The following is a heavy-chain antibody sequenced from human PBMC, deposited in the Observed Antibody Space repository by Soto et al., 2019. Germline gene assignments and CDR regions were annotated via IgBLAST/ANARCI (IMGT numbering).Heavy chain of an antibody. CDR2: IYYSGST. CDR3: ARSYGSGSFLSDY. J-gene: IGHJ4*02. CDR1: GCSISSSSYY. V-gene: IGHV4-39*01. Sequence: QLQLQESGPGLVKPSETLSLTCTVSGCSISSSSYYWGWIRQPPGKGLEWIGSIYYSGSTYYNPSLKSRVTISVDTSKNQFSLKLSSVTAADTAVYYCARSYGSGSFLSDYWGQGTLVTVSS. D-gene: IGHD3-10*01.